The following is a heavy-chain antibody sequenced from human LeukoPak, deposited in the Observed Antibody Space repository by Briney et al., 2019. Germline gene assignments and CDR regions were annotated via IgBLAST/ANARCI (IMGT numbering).Heavy chain of an antibody. CDR1: GFIFSSYA. Sequence: PGGSLRLSCAASGFIFSSYAMNWVRQAPGKGLEWVSGIRGSGGSSYYADSVKGRFTMSRDNSKNTLYLQMNSLRADDTAVYYCAKGIRALCCSSSTHWDQGILVTVSS. CDR2: IRGSGGSS. V-gene: IGHV3-23*01. D-gene: IGHD6-6*01. J-gene: IGHJ4*02. CDR3: AKGIRALCCSSSTH.